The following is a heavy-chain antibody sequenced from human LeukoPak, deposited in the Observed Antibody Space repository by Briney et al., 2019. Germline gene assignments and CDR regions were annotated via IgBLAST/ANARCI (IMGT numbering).Heavy chain of an antibody. Sequence: PGRSLRLSCAASGFTFSSYAMHWVRQDPGKGLEWVAVISYDGSNKYYADSVKGRFTISRDNSKNTLYLQMNSLRAEDTAVYYCARVIQPTGRYYYGMDVRGQGTTVTVSS. J-gene: IGHJ6*02. CDR1: GFTFSSYA. D-gene: IGHD5-18*01. V-gene: IGHV3-30-3*01. CDR3: ARVIQPTGRYYYGMDV. CDR2: ISYDGSNK.